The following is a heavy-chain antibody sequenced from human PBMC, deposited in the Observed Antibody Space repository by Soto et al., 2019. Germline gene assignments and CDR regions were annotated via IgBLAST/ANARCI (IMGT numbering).Heavy chain of an antibody. Sequence: QVQLVQSGAEVKKPGSSVKVSCKASGGTFSSYGISWVRQAPGQGLEGLGGFIPLFGTVNYARKCQGRVQQTVDESTTPAYMGMSSLRSDDTAVYHCAREGLYVGEVEHAARNYYGMDGWGQGTTVTVSS. CDR2: FIPLFGTV. D-gene: IGHD3-10*01. J-gene: IGHJ6*02. V-gene: IGHV1-69*01. CDR1: GGTFSSYG. CDR3: AREGLYVGEVEHAARNYYGMDG.